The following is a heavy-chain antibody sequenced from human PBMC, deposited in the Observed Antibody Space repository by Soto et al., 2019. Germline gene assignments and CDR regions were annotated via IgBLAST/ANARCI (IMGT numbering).Heavy chain of an antibody. V-gene: IGHV4-39*01. CDR2: IYYSGST. D-gene: IGHD3-10*01. Sequence: QLQLQESGPGLVKPSETLSLTCTVSGGSISSSSYYWGWIRQPPGKGLEWIGSIYYSGSTYYNPSLKSRVTISVDTSKNQFSLKLSSVTAADTAVYYCARPGSGSYTFDYWGQGTLVTVSS. CDR3: ARPGSGSYTFDY. CDR1: GGSISSSSYY. J-gene: IGHJ4*02.